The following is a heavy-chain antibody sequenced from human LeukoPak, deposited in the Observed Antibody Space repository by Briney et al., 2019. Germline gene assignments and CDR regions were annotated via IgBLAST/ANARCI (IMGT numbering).Heavy chain of an antibody. V-gene: IGHV3-23*01. CDR2: ISGSGGST. CDR3: AKFRMYYDSIFGDY. D-gene: IGHD3-22*01. Sequence: PGGSLRLSCAASGFTFSSYAMSWVSQAPGKGLEWVSAISGSGGSTYYADSVKGRFTISRDNSKNTLYLQMNSLRAEDTAVYYCAKFRMYYDSIFGDYWGQGTLVTVSS. CDR1: GFTFSSYA. J-gene: IGHJ4*02.